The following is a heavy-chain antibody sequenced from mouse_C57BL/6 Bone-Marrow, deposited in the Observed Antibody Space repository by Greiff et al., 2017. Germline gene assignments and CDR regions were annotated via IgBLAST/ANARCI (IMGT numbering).Heavy chain of an antibody. V-gene: IGHV3-6*01. CDR2: ISYDGSN. J-gene: IGHJ3*01. CDR3: ARVCPFAY. CDR1: GYSITSGYY. Sequence: EVQLQESGPGLVKPSQSLSLTCSVTGYSITSGYYWNWIRQFPGNKLEWMGYISYDGSNNYNPSLKNRISITRDTSKNQFFLKLNSVTTEDTATYYCARVCPFAYWGQGTLVTVSA.